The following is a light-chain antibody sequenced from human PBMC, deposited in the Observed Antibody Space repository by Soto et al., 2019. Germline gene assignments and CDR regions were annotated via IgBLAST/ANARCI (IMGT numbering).Light chain of an antibody. CDR1: SSDVGAYNY. Sequence: QSALTQPASVSGSPGQSITISCTGNSSDVGAYNYVSWYQQYPGNAPKLMIYDVSDRPSGVSNRFSASKSGNTASLTISGLQAEDEADYYCSSYTGSSTPMVFGGGTRLTVL. V-gene: IGLV2-14*01. J-gene: IGLJ2*01. CDR2: DVS. CDR3: SSYTGSSTPMV.